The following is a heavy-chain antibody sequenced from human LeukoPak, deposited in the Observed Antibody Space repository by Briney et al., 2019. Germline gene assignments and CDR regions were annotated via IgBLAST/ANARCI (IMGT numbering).Heavy chain of an antibody. D-gene: IGHD3-22*01. Sequence: PGGSLRLSCTASGFSFGDYAMSWVRQAPGKGLEWVGFIRSKAYGGTTKYAASVKGRFTISRDDSKSIAYLQMNSLKTEDTAVYYCTKYYYDSSGYYYSDYWGQGTLVTVSS. CDR2: IRSKAYGGTT. CDR3: TKYYYDSSGYYYSDY. V-gene: IGHV3-49*04. J-gene: IGHJ4*02. CDR1: GFSFGDYA.